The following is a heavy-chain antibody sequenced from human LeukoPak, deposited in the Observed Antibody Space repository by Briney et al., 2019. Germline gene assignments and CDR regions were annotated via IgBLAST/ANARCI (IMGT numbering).Heavy chain of an antibody. CDR2: ISGSGGST. Sequence: GGSLRLSCAASGFTFSSYAMSWVRRAPGKGLEWVSAISGSGGSTYYADSVKGRFTISRDNSKNTLYLQMNSLRAEDTAVYYCAKGYDSSGYYMAFDIWGQGTMVTVSS. J-gene: IGHJ3*02. CDR3: AKGYDSSGYYMAFDI. D-gene: IGHD3-22*01. CDR1: GFTFSSYA. V-gene: IGHV3-23*01.